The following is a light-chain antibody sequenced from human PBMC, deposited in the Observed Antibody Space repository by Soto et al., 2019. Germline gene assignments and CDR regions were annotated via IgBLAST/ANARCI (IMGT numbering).Light chain of an antibody. CDR1: QSITNNY. V-gene: IGKV3-20*01. CDR3: QQYRTSPIT. CDR2: GAS. J-gene: IGKJ5*01. Sequence: ETVLTQSPGTLSLSPGERATLSCRASQSITNNYLAWYQQKPGQAPRLLIYGASSRVTGIPDRFSGSGSGTDFTLTISRLEPEDVAVYYCQQYRTSPITFGQGTRVEIK.